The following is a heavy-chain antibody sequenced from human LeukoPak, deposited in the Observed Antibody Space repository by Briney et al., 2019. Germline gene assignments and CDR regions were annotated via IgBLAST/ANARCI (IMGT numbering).Heavy chain of an antibody. V-gene: IGHV3-7*03. J-gene: IGHJ2*01. D-gene: IGHD3-3*01. CDR1: GFTFSTYW. CDR3: AKAEWSNWYFDL. CDR2: IKQDGSEK. Sequence: GGSLRLSCAASGFTFSTYWMNWVRQAPGKGLEWVANIKQDGSEKYYVDSVKGRFTLSRDSAKNSLYLQMNSLRAEDTAVYYCAKAEWSNWYFDLWGRGTLVTVSS.